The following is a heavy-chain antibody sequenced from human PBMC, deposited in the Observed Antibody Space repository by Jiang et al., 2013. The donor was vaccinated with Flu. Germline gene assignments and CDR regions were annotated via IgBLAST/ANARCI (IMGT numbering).Heavy chain of an antibody. D-gene: IGHD6-19*01. CDR3: AREKEAVAGRWSDP. Sequence: GLVKPSQTLSLTCTVSGGSISSGSYYWSWIRQPAGKGLEWIGRIYTSGSTNYNPSLKSRVTISVDTSKNQFSLKLSSVTAADTAVYYCAREKEAVAGRWSDPWGQGTLVTVSS. J-gene: IGHJ5*02. CDR1: GGSISSGSYY. CDR2: IYTSGST. V-gene: IGHV4-61*02.